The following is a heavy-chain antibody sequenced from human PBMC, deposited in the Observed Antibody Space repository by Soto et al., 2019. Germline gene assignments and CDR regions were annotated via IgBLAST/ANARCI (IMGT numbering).Heavy chain of an antibody. J-gene: IGHJ4*02. V-gene: IGHV1-69*08. Sequence: QVQLVQSGAEVKKPGSSVKVSCKASGGTFSSYTISWVRQAPGQGPEWMGRIIPILGIANYAQKFQGRGTITAAKSTSTAYMELSSLRSEDTAVYYCAREEYYYGSGAFFDSWGQGTLVTVSS. CDR1: GGTFSSYT. CDR2: IIPILGIA. CDR3: AREEYYYGSGAFFDS. D-gene: IGHD3-10*01.